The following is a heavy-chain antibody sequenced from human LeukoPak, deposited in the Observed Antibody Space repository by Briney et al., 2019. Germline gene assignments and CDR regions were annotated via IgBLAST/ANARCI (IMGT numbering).Heavy chain of an antibody. CDR3: VRQQTPHGNFDY. Sequence: GGSLRLSCATSGFTFSNHAMHWVRQATGKGLEWVSAIGTAGDTFYPGSVKGRFTISRENTKNSLSLQMNSLRAEDTAVYYCVRQQTPHGNFDYWGQGTLVTVSS. CDR2: IGTAGDT. V-gene: IGHV3-13*01. J-gene: IGHJ4*02. CDR1: GFTFSNHA. D-gene: IGHD1-26*01.